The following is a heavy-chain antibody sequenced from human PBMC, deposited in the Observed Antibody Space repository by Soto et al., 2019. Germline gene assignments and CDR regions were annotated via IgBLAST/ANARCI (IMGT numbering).Heavy chain of an antibody. Sequence: PSETLSLTCTVSVGSISSSPYFWGWIRQPPGKGLEWIASVSYSGGTYYNPSLKSRVTISVDTSKKQFSLNLTSVTAADTASYYCSRRAPEGFDPWGQGTQVTVSS. V-gene: IGHV4-39*01. J-gene: IGHJ5*02. CDR3: SRRAPEGFDP. CDR1: VGSISSSPYF. CDR2: VSYSGGT.